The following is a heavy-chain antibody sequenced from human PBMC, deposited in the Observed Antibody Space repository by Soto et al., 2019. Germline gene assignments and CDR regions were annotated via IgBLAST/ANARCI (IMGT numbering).Heavy chain of an antibody. CDR2: TYYRSKWYN. D-gene: IGHD2-2*02. CDR3: ATGVFPAAITDAFDI. V-gene: IGHV6-1*01. CDR1: EDSVSSNSAA. J-gene: IGHJ3*02. Sequence: QTLSLTCAISEDSVSSNSAAWNWIRQSPSRGLEWLGRTYYRSKWYNDYAVSVKSRITINPDTSKNQFSLQLNSVTPEDTAVYYCATGVFPAAITDAFDIWGQGTMVTVSS.